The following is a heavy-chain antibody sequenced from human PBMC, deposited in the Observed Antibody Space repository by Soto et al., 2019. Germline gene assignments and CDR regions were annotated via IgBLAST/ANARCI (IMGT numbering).Heavy chain of an antibody. CDR2: INAGNGNT. CDR1: GYTFTSYA. Sequence: QVQLVQSGAEVKKPGASVKVSCKASGYTFTSYAMHWVRQAPGQRLEWMGWINAGNGNTKYSQKFQGRVTITRDTSASTAYMELSSLRSEDTAVYYCAREGGRFLEWLGEYNWFDPWGQGTLVTVSS. V-gene: IGHV1-3*01. CDR3: AREGGRFLEWLGEYNWFDP. J-gene: IGHJ5*02. D-gene: IGHD3-3*01.